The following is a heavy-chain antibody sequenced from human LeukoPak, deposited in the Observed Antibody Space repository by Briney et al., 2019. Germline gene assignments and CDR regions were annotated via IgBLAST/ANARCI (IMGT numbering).Heavy chain of an antibody. D-gene: IGHD3-10*01. CDR1: GYSISSGYY. J-gene: IGHJ4*02. CDR2: MYHSGKT. CDR3: ARAWGSGSFSSDY. Sequence: SETLSLTCGVFGYSISSGYYWGWIRQPPGKGLEWIGSMYHSGKTYYNPSLKSRVTISIDTSKNQFSLKVTSVTAADTAVYYCARAWGSGSFSSDYWGQGILVTVSS. V-gene: IGHV4-38-2*01.